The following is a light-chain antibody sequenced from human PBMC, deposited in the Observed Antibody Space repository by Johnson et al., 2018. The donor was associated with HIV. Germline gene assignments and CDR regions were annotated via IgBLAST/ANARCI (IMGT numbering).Light chain of an antibody. V-gene: IGLV1-51*01. CDR3: GTWDSRLYV. J-gene: IGLJ1*01. CDR1: SSNIGNNY. Sequence: QSVLTQPPSVSAAPVQKVTISCSGSSSNIGNNYVSWYQQLPGTAPKLLIYDNNKRPSGIPDRFSGSKSGTSATLGITGLQTGDEADYYCGTWDSRLYVFGTGTTVTVL. CDR2: DNN.